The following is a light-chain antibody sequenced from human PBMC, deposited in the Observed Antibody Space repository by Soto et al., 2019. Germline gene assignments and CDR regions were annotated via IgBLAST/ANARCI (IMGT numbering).Light chain of an antibody. CDR3: QSYDSSLSGYV. Sequence: QSALTQPPSVSGAPWPRVTISCTGSSSNIGAGYDVHWYQQLPGTAPKLLIYGNSNRPSGVPDRFSGSKSGTSASLAITGLQAEDEADYYCQSYDSSLSGYVCGTGTKVTVL. CDR1: SSNIGAGYD. V-gene: IGLV1-40*01. CDR2: GNS. J-gene: IGLJ1*01.